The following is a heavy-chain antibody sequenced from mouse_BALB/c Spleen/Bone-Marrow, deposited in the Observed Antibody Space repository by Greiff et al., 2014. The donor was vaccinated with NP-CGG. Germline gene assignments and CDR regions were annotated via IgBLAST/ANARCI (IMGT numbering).Heavy chain of an antibody. J-gene: IGHJ3*01. V-gene: IGHV5-6-3*01. CDR2: INSNGGST. D-gene: IGHD2-4*01. CDR3: ARDNYYDYDGFAY. Sequence: EVMLVESGGGLVQPGGSLKISCAASGFTFSSYGMSWVRQTPDKRLGLVATINSNGGSTYYPDSVKGRFTISRDNAKNTLYLQMSSLKSEETAMYYCARDNYYDYDGFAYWGQGTLVTVSA. CDR1: GFTFSSYG.